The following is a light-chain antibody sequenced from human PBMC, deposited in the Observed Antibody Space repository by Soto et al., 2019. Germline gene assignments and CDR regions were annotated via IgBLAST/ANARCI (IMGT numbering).Light chain of an antibody. CDR1: KLGDKY. CDR3: QAWDSSTVV. V-gene: IGLV3-1*01. J-gene: IGLJ2*01. CDR2: EDS. Sequence: SYELTQPPSVSVSPGQTATITCSGDKLGDKYACWYQQKPGQSPVLVIYEDSKRPSGIPERFSGSXXGNTATLTISGTQAMDEADYYCQAWDSSTVVFGGGTKLTVL.